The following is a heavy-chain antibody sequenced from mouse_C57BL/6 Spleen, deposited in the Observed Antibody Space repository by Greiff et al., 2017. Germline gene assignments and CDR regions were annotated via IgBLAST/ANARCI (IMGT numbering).Heavy chain of an antibody. CDR1: GYTFTSYW. D-gene: IGHD2-1*01. V-gene: IGHV1-55*01. J-gene: IGHJ1*03. CDR2: IYPGSGST. Sequence: VQLQQPGAELVKPGASVKMSCKASGYTFTSYWITWVKQRPGQGLEWIGDIYPGSGSTNYNEKFKSKATLTVDTSSSTAYLQLSSLTSEDSAVYYGARIYYGNPSYWYFDVWGTGTTVTVSS. CDR3: ARIYYGNPSYWYFDV.